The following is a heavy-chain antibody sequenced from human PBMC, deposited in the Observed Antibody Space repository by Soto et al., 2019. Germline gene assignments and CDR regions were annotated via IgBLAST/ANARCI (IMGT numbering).Heavy chain of an antibody. CDR2: ISGSGIST. Sequence: SGGSLRLSCAASGFTFSTYPMSWFRQAPGKGLEWVSGISGSGISTYYTDSVKGRFTISRDNSKNTVFLQMNSLRDEDTAVYYCVKPPVITASYYYYDMDVWGQGTTVTVSS. CDR3: VKPPVITASYYYYDMDV. CDR1: GFTFSTYP. V-gene: IGHV3-23*01. J-gene: IGHJ6*02. D-gene: IGHD4-4*01.